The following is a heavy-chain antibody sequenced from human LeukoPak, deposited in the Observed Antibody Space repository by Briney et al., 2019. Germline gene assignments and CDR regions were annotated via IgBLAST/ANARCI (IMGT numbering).Heavy chain of an antibody. CDR3: ARDPRTYCSSTSCYAFDY. V-gene: IGHV3-30*04. CDR1: GFTFNDYA. Sequence: GGSLRLSCAASGFTFNDYALHWVRQAPGKGLEWVAVVSYDGSNIYYADSVKGRFTISRDDSKNTLYLQMNSLRADDTAPYYCARDPRTYCSSTSCYAFDYWGQGTLVTVSS. J-gene: IGHJ4*02. CDR2: VSYDGSNI. D-gene: IGHD2-2*01.